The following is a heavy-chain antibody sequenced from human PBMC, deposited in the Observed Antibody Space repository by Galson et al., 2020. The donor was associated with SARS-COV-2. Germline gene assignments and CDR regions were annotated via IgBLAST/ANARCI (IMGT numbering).Heavy chain of an antibody. Sequence: SETLSLTCAVYGGSFSGYYWSWIRQPPGKGLEWIGEINHSGSTNYNPSLKSRVTISVDTSKNQFSLKLSSVTAADTAVYYCARGRAVAGNFLNYYYYYYMDVWGKGTTVTVSS. CDR2: INHSGST. V-gene: IGHV4-34*01. CDR3: ARGRAVAGNFLNYYYYYYMDV. J-gene: IGHJ6*03. D-gene: IGHD6-19*01. CDR1: GGSFSGYY.